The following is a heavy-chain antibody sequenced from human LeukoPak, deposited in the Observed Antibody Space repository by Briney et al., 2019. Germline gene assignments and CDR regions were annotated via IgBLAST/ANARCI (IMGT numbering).Heavy chain of an antibody. J-gene: IGHJ4*02. CDR1: GFTFSTYE. Sequence: PGGSLRLSCAASGFTFSTYEMNWVRQAPGKGLEWVSYISGSGRTIYYADSVKGRFTISRDNAKNSLYLQMNSLRTEDTTVYYCASSTAIGYWGQGTLVTV. CDR2: ISGSGRTI. V-gene: IGHV3-48*03. CDR3: ASSTAIGY.